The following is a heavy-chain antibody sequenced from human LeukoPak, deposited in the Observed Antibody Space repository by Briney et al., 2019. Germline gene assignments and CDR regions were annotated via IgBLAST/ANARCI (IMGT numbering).Heavy chain of an antibody. J-gene: IGHJ5*02. CDR3: ARDAGYYGSSANLNWFDP. V-gene: IGHV3-48*03. D-gene: IGHD3-10*01. CDR2: ISSSGSTI. Sequence: GGSLRLSCAASGFTFDDYGMSWVRQAPGKGLEWVSYISSSGSTIYYADSVKGRFTISRDNAKNSLYLQMNSLRAEDTAVYYCARDAGYYGSSANLNWFDPWGQGTLLTVSS. CDR1: GFTFDDYG.